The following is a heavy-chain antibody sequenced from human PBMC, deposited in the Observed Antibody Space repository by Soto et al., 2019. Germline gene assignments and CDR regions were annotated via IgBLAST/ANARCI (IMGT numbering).Heavy chain of an antibody. CDR2: VSGGSGVT. CDR3: TRWNGYGDL. CDR1: GFSFSTYG. Sequence: EIQLLESWGGLVQPGGALRLSCVVSGFSFSTYGVTWVRQAPGKGLEWVCGVSGGSGVTHYTDSVKGRFTISGDDSKNTVYLQMHSLRGEDTAVYYCTRWNGYGDLWGQGTLVTVSS. J-gene: IGHJ5*02. D-gene: IGHD1-1*01. V-gene: IGHV3-23*01.